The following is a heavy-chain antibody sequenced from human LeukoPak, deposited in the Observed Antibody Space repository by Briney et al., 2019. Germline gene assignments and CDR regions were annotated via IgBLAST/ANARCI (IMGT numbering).Heavy chain of an antibody. J-gene: IGHJ4*02. D-gene: IGHD6-13*01. V-gene: IGHV4-34*01. CDR2: INHSGST. Sequence: SETLSLTCAVYGGSFSGYYWSWIRQPPGKGLEWIGEINHSGSTNYNPSLKSRVTMSVDTSKNQFSLKLSSVTAADTAVYYCARGRTAAAGPFDYWGQGTLVTVSS. CDR3: ARGRTAAAGPFDY. CDR1: GGSFSGYY.